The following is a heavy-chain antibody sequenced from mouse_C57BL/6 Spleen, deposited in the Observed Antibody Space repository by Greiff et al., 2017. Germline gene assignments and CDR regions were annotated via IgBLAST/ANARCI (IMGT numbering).Heavy chain of an antibody. Sequence: QVQLKQSGAELVKPGASVKLSCKASGYTFTSYWMHWVKQRPGQGLEWIGMIHPNSGSTNYNEKFKSKATLTVDKSSSTAYMQLSSLTSEESAVYYCARELSHYYAMDYWGQGTSVTVSS. CDR1: GYTFTSYW. V-gene: IGHV1-64*01. J-gene: IGHJ4*01. CDR3: ARELSHYYAMDY. D-gene: IGHD3-2*02. CDR2: IHPNSGST.